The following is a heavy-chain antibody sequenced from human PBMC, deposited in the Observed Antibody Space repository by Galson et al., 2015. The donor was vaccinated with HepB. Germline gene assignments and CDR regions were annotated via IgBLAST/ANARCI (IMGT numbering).Heavy chain of an antibody. D-gene: IGHD1-26*01. CDR1: GFIVSSNY. V-gene: IGHV3-53*01. J-gene: IGHJ4*02. CDR3: AKAYSKGWFSGLGY. CDR2: IYNNGDT. Sequence: SLRLSCAASGFIVSSNYMSWVRQAPGKGLEWVSIIYNNGDTYYADSVKGRFTISRDNSKNTVYLQMNSLRAEDTAMYFCAKAYSKGWFSGLGYWGQGTLVTVSS.